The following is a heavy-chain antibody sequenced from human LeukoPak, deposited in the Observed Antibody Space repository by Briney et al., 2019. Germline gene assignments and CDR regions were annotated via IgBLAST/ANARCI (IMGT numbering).Heavy chain of an antibody. CDR2: ISWNSGSI. D-gene: IGHD1-26*01. V-gene: IGHV3-9*01. Sequence: PAGGSLRLSCAASGFTLTSYAMSWVRQAPGKGLEWVSGISWNSGSIGYADSVKGRFTISRDNAKNSLYLQMNSLRAEDTALYYCAKDRHRTPYRSNAFDIWGQGTMVTVSS. CDR1: GFTLTSYA. CDR3: AKDRHRTPYRSNAFDI. J-gene: IGHJ3*02.